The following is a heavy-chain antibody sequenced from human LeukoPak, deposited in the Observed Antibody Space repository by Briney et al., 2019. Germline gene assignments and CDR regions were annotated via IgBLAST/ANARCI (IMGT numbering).Heavy chain of an antibody. Sequence: ASVTVSFKASGYTFTVYYMHWVRQAPGQGLEWMGWINPDSGGTNYAQKFQGRVTMTRDTSISTAYMELSRLRSDDTAVYYCARVYGSGSSTRWFDPWGQGTLVTVSS. CDR3: ARVYGSGSSTRWFDP. J-gene: IGHJ5*02. CDR1: GYTFTVYY. CDR2: INPDSGGT. V-gene: IGHV1-2*02. D-gene: IGHD3-10*01.